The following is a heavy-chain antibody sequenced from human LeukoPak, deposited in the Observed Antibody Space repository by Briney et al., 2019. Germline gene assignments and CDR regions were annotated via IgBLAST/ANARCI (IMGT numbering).Heavy chain of an antibody. J-gene: IGHJ5*02. CDR1: GYTFTSYV. D-gene: IGHD2-15*01. CDR2: ISAYNGNT. Sequence: ASVKVSCKASGYTFTSYVISWVRQAPGQGLEWMGWISAYNGNTNNAQKFQGRVTITADKSTSTAYMELSSLRPEDTAVYYCARALGQYCSGGSCYWFDPWGQGTLVTVSS. V-gene: IGHV1-18*01. CDR3: ARALGQYCSGGSCYWFDP.